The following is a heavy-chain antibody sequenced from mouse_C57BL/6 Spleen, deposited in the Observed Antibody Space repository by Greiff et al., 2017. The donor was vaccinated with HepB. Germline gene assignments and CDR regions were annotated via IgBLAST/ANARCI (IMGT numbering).Heavy chain of an antibody. CDR2: INPNNGGT. CDR3: ARSPYYYGSNYYAMDY. J-gene: IGHJ4*01. D-gene: IGHD1-1*01. CDR1: GYTFTDYY. V-gene: IGHV1-26*01. Sequence: VQLQQSGPELVKPGASVKISCKASGYTFTDYYMNWVKQSHGKSLEWIGDINPNNGGTSYNQKFKGKATLTVDKSSSTAYMELRSLTSEDSAVYYCARSPYYYGSNYYAMDYWGQGTSVTVSS.